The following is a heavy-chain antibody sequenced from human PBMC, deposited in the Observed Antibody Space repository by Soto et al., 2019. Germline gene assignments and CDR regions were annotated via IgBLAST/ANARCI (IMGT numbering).Heavy chain of an antibody. Sequence: QVQLQESGPGLVKPSQTLSLTCTVSGGSISSGDYYWSWIRQPPGQGLEWIGYIYYSGSTYYNPSLKSRVTISVDTSKNQFSLKLSSVTAADTAVYYCARLTNEVFGVDGMDVWGQGTTVTVSS. J-gene: IGHJ6*02. CDR3: ARLTNEVFGVDGMDV. CDR1: GGSISSGDYY. CDR2: IYYSGST. D-gene: IGHD3-10*02. V-gene: IGHV4-30-4*01.